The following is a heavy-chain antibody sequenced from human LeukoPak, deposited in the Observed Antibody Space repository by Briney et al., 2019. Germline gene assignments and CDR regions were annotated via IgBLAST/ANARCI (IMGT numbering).Heavy chain of an antibody. CDR1: GYTFTSYG. Sequence: ASVKVSCEASGYTFTSYGISWVRQAPGQGLEWMGWISAYNGNTNYAQKLQGRVTMTTDTSTSTAYMELRSLRSDDTAVYYCARVGGQWLVHDAFDIWGQGTMVTVSS. D-gene: IGHD6-19*01. V-gene: IGHV1-18*01. J-gene: IGHJ3*02. CDR2: ISAYNGNT. CDR3: ARVGGQWLVHDAFDI.